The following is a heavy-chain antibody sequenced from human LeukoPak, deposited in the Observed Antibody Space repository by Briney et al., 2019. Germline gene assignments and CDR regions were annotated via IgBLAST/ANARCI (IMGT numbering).Heavy chain of an antibody. CDR2: MNPNSGNK. Sequence: GSSVKVSRKASGYTFTSYDINWVRQATGQGLEWMGWMNPNSGNKGHAQKFQGRVTITRNTSISTAYMELSSLRSEDTAVYSCARGQWELIDYWGQGTLVSVSS. J-gene: IGHJ4*02. D-gene: IGHD1-26*01. V-gene: IGHV1-8*03. CDR3: ARGQWELIDY. CDR1: GYTFTSYD.